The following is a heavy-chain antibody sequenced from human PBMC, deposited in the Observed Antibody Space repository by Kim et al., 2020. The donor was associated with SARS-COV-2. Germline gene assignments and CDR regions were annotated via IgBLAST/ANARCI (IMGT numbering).Heavy chain of an antibody. CDR2: INPSGGST. D-gene: IGHD2-15*01. CDR3: ARGYCSGGSCYSFGY. CDR1: GYTFTSYY. V-gene: IGHV1-46*01. Sequence: ASVKVSCKASGYTFTSYYMHWVRQAPGQGLEWMGIINPSGGSTSYAQKFQGRVTMTRDTSTSTVYMELSSLRSEDTAVYYCARGYCSGGSCYSFGYWGQGTLVTVSS. J-gene: IGHJ4*02.